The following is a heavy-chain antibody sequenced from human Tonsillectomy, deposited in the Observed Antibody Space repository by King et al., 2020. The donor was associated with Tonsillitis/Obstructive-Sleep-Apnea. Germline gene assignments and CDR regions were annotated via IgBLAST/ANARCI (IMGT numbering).Heavy chain of an antibody. J-gene: IGHJ6*03. CDR1: GGSISSYY. D-gene: IGHD1-26*01. CDR2: IYYSGST. CDR3: ARERWELPKGGGNYYYYYMDV. V-gene: IGHV4-59*01. Sequence: VQLQXSGPGLXKSSXTLSLTCTVSGGSISSYYWSWIRQPPGKGLEWIGYIYYSGSTNHNPSLKSRVTISVETSKNQFSLRLSSVTAADTAVYYCARERWELPKGGGNYYYYYMDVWDKGTTVTVSS.